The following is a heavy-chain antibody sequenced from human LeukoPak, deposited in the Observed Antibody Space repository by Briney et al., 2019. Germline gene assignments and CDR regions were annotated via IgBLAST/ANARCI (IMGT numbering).Heavy chain of an antibody. D-gene: IGHD3-10*01. CDR3: ARCYYGSGTLDNWFDP. V-gene: IGHV4-31*03. CDR1: GGPISSGGYY. J-gene: IGHJ5*02. CDR2: IHYSGST. Sequence: KPSETLSLTCTVSGGPISSGGYYWSWIRQHPGKGLEWIGYIHYSGSTYHNPSLKSRITISIDTSKNQFSLKLSSVTAADTAVYYCARCYYGSGTLDNWFDPWGQGTLVTVSS.